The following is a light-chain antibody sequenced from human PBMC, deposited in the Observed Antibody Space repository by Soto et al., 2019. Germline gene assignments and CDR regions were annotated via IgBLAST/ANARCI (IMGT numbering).Light chain of an antibody. J-gene: IGLJ1*01. CDR1: SSNIGSHT. V-gene: IGLV1-44*01. Sequence: QSVLTQPPSASGTPGQRITISCSGSSSNIGSHTVNWHQQVPGTAPKLLIYRNNQRPSGVPDRFSGSKSGTSASLAISGLRSDDEADYFCATWDDSLNGFYVFGTGTKVTVL. CDR2: RNN. CDR3: ATWDDSLNGFYV.